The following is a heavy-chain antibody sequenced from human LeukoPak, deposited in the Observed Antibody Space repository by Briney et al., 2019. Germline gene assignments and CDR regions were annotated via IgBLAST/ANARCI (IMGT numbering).Heavy chain of an antibody. V-gene: IGHV3-23*01. CDR1: GFTFSTYA. Sequence: GGSLRLSCAASGFTFSTYAMSWVRQAPGKRLEWVLAISGSGGSTYNADSVKGRFTISRDNSKNTLYVQMNSLRAEDTAVYYCAKKSPWNYYDYWGQGTLVTVSS. J-gene: IGHJ4*02. CDR2: ISGSGGST. CDR3: AKKSPWNYYDY. D-gene: IGHD5-12*01.